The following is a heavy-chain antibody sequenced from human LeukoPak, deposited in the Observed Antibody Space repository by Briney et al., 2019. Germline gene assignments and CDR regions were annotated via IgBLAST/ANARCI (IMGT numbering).Heavy chain of an antibody. CDR3: ARHRRDGYNFNYYYYMDV. D-gene: IGHD5-24*01. CDR1: GGSFSGYY. V-gene: IGHV4-34*01. CDR2: INHSGST. J-gene: IGHJ6*03. Sequence: SETLSLTCAVYGGSFSGYYWSWIRQPPGKGLEWIGEINHSGSTNYNPSLKSRVTISVDTSKNQFSLKLSSVTAADTAVYYCARHRRDGYNFNYYYYMDVWGKGTTVTVSS.